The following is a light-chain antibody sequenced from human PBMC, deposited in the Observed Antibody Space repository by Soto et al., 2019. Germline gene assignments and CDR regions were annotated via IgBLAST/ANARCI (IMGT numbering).Light chain of an antibody. Sequence: DIQMTQSPSSLSASVGDRVTITCRASQNIGRFLNWHQQKPGKAPNVLINVASTLRSGVPSRFSGSGSGTDFNLTINSLQPEDFATYFCQQYNSYPITFGQGTRLEIK. V-gene: IGKV1-39*01. CDR2: VAS. J-gene: IGKJ5*01. CDR3: QQYNSYPIT. CDR1: QNIGRF.